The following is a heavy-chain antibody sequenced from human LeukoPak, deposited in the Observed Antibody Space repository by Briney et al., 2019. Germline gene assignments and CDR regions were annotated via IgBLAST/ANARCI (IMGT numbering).Heavy chain of an antibody. D-gene: IGHD3-10*01. CDR1: GFSLSTSGVG. V-gene: IGHV2-5*02. CDR2: IYWDGDK. J-gene: IGHJ4*02. CDR3: AHSRDDMVRGYFDY. Sequence: SGPTLVNPTQTLTLTCTFSGFSLSTSGVGVGWIRQPPGKALEWLALIYWDGDKRYSPSLKSRLTITKDTSKNQVVLTMTNMDPVDTATYYCAHSRDDMVRGYFDYWGQGTLVTVSS.